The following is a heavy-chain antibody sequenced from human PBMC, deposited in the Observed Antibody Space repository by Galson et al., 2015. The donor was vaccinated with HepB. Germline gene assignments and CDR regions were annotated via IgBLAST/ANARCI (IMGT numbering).Heavy chain of an antibody. J-gene: IGHJ4*02. CDR2: INGGGTNT. CDR3: AKRGDLYYDYVWGKYRNDYYFDY. D-gene: IGHD3-16*02. Sequence: SLRLSCAGSGFTFSSYAMNWVRQGPGKGLEWISGINGGGTNTSYTDSVRGRFTISRDNSKNTLYLHMNSLSAGDTAVYYCAKRGDLYYDYVWGKYRNDYYFDYWGQGSLVTVSS. V-gene: IGHV3-23*01. CDR1: GFTFSSYA.